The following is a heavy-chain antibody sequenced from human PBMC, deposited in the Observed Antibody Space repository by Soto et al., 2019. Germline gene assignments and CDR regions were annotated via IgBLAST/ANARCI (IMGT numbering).Heavy chain of an antibody. CDR2: MQPRDGRT. CDR1: GYSFSSLD. V-gene: IGHV1-8*01. D-gene: IGHD1-26*01. Sequence: QVQLVQSGAEVREPGASVKVSCKASGYSFSSLDINWMRQTTGQGLEWMGWMQPRDGRTGYAQKFQGRVTMTRDTSINTAYMELSSLTSDDTAFYYCARGVTAGVDYWGQGTLVTVSS. CDR3: ARGVTAGVDY. J-gene: IGHJ4*02.